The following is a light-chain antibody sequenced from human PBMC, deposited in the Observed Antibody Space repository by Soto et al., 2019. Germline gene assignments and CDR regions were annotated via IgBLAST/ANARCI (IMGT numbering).Light chain of an antibody. Sequence: DIVMTQSPLSLPVTPGEPASISFRSSQSLLHSNGYNYLDWYLQKPGQSTQLLIYLGSNRASGVPDRFSGSGSGTDFTLKISRVEAEDVGVYYCMQALQTHPYTFDQGTKLEIK. V-gene: IGKV2-28*01. CDR3: MQALQTHPYT. J-gene: IGKJ2*01. CDR2: LGS. CDR1: QSLLHSNGYNY.